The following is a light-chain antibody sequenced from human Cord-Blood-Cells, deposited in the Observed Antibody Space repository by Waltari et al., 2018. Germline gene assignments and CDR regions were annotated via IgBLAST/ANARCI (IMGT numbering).Light chain of an antibody. CDR2: EVS. Sequence: QSALTQPASVSGSPGQSITISCTGTSSDVGGYNYVSWYQQHPGKAPKLMIYEVSNRPSGVSNRFSGSKSGNTASLTISGLQAEDEADYYCSSYTISSTFYVFGTGTKVTVL. J-gene: IGLJ1*01. CDR3: SSYTISSTFYV. V-gene: IGLV2-14*01. CDR1: SSDVGGYNY.